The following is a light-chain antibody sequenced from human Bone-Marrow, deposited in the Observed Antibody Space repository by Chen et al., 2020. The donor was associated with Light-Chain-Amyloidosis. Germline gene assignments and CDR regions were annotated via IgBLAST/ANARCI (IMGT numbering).Light chain of an antibody. CDR2: DAS. Sequence: DIVLTQSPATLSLSPGETATLSCRASQSVRSYLAWYQQKPGQAPRLLIYDASERATGIPARFSGSGSGTDFTLTISSLEPEDIAVYFCHRRGEWPPMTFGQGTRLEI. J-gene: IGKJ5*01. CDR3: HRRGEWPPMT. CDR1: QSVRSY. V-gene: IGKV3-11*01.